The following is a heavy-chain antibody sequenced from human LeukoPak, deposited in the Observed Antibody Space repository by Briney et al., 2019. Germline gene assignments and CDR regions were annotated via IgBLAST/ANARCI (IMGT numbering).Heavy chain of an antibody. CDR3: ARDRHGYFDY. CDR1: GFTFSSYA. V-gene: IGHV3-48*04. D-gene: IGHD6-13*01. Sequence: GGSLRLSCAASGFTFSSYAMSWVRQAPGKGLEAISYISHNGETKYYADSVKGRLSISRDNAKSSLYLQMNSLRVEDTAVYYCARDRHGYFDYWGQGTLVTVSS. CDR2: ISHNGETK. J-gene: IGHJ4*02.